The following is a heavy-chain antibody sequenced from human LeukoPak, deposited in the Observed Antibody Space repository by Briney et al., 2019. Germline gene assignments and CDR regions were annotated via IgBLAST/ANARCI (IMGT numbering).Heavy chain of an antibody. D-gene: IGHD6-6*01. Sequence: SETLSLTCTVSGGSISSGSHYWSWIRQPAGKGLEWIGRIYPSGSTNYNPSLKSRVTISVDTSKNQFSLKLSSVTAADTAMYYCARVRVAARPFNWFDPWGQGTLVTVSS. V-gene: IGHV4-61*02. J-gene: IGHJ5*02. CDR2: IYPSGST. CDR3: ARVRVAARPFNWFDP. CDR1: GGSISSGSHY.